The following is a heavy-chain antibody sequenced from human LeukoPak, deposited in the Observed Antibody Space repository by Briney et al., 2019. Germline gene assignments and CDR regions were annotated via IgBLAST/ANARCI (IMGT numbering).Heavy chain of an antibody. D-gene: IGHD6-6*01. V-gene: IGHV4-34*01. CDR3: ARVDLVGSSAPFDY. CDR1: GGSFSGYY. Sequence: SETLSLTCAVYGGSFSGYYWSWIRQPPGKGLEWIGEINHSGSTNYNPSLKSRVTISVDTSKNQFSLKLSSVTAADTAVYYCARVDLVGSSAPFDYWGQGTLVTVSS. J-gene: IGHJ4*02. CDR2: INHSGST.